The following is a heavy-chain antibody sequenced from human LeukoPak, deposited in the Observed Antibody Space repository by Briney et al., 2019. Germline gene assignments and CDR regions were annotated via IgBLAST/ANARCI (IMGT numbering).Heavy chain of an antibody. CDR3: ASSNTVEYYFDY. Sequence: SETLSLTCAVYGGSFSGYYWSWIRQPPGKGLEWIGEINHSGSTNYNPSLKSRVTISVDTSKNQFSLKLSSVTAADTAVYYCASSNTVEYYFDYWGQGTLVTVSS. D-gene: IGHD1/OR15-1a*01. J-gene: IGHJ4*02. CDR1: GGSFSGYY. V-gene: IGHV4-34*01. CDR2: INHSGST.